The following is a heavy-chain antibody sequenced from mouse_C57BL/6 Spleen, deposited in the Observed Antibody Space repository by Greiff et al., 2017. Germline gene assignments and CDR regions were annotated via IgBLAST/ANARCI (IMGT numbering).Heavy chain of an antibody. CDR1: GFSLTSYG. J-gene: IGHJ4*01. V-gene: IGHV2-5*01. D-gene: IGHD1-1*01. Sequence: QVQLKESGPGLVQPSQSLSITCTVSGFSLTSYGVHCVRPSSGKGLGWLGVIWRGGSTDDNAAFMYRLSITQDNSKRQVFFKMNSLQADDTAIYYGAPDVVNPYYAMDYWGQGTSVTVSS. CDR3: APDVVNPYYAMDY. CDR2: IWRGGST.